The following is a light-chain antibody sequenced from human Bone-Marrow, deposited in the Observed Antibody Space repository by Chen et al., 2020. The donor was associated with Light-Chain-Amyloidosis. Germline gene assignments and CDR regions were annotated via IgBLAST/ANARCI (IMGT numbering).Light chain of an antibody. CDR3: RAYISSSTLVV. J-gene: IGLJ2*01. CDR2: EVS. V-gene: IGLV2-14*02. Sequence: QSALTQPASVSGSPGQSITISCTGTSSDVGSYNLVSWYQQHPGKAPKLMIYEVSKRPSGVSNRFSGSKSGNTASLPIAGLQAEDEADYHCRAYISSSTLVVFGGGTKLTVL. CDR1: SSDVGSYNL.